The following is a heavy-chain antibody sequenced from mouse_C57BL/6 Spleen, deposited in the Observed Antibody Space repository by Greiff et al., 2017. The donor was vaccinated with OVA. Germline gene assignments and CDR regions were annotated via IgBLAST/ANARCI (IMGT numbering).Heavy chain of an antibody. CDR3: ARLRTCGFAY. J-gene: IGHJ3*01. CDR2: ISNLAYSI. CDR1: GFTFSDYG. V-gene: IGHV5-15*01. Sequence: DVTLVESGGGLVQPGGSLKLSCAASGFTFSDYGMAWVRQAPRKGPEWVAFISNLAYSIYYADTVTGRFTISRENAKNTLDLEISSLRAEDTAMYYCARLRTCGFAYWGQGTLVTVSA.